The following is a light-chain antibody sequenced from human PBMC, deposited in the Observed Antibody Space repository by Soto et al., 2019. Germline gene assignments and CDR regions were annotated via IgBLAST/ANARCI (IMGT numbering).Light chain of an antibody. Sequence: QSALTQPASVSGSPGQSITISCTGTSSDIGGYNYVSWYQQHPGKAPKLMIYEVSDRSSGVSNRFSGSKSGNTASLTISGLQAEDEAYYYCSSYTNSTSVVFGVGTKVTVL. CDR2: EVS. J-gene: IGLJ2*01. CDR1: SSDIGGYNY. CDR3: SSYTNSTSVV. V-gene: IGLV2-14*01.